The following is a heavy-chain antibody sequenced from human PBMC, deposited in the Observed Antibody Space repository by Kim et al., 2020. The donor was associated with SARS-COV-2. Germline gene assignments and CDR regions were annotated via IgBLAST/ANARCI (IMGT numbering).Heavy chain of an antibody. Sequence: SETLSLTCAVYGGSFSGYYWSWIRQPPGKGLEWIGEINNSGSTNYNPSLKSRVTISVDTSKNQFSLKLSSVTAADTAVYYCARAQPGYYDSSGYGDAFDIWSQGTMVTVSS. CDR3: ARAQPGYYDSSGYGDAFDI. CDR1: GGSFSGYY. V-gene: IGHV4-34*01. J-gene: IGHJ3*02. D-gene: IGHD3-22*01. CDR2: INNSGST.